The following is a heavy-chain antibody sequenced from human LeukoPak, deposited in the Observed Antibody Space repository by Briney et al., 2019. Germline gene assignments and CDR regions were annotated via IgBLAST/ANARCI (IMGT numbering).Heavy chain of an antibody. D-gene: IGHD2-15*01. CDR1: GGTFSSYA. J-gene: IGHJ4*02. Sequence: ASVKVSCKASGGTFSSYAISWVRQAPGQGLEWMGRIIPILGIANYAQKFQGRVTITADKSTSTAYMELSSLRSEDTAVYYCASLGYCSGGSCRNDYWGQGTLVTVSS. CDR2: IIPILGIA. V-gene: IGHV1-69*04. CDR3: ASLGYCSGGSCRNDY.